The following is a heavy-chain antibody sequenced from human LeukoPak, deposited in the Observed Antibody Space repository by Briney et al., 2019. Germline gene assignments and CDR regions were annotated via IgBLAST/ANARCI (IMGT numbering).Heavy chain of an antibody. Sequence: PSETLSLTCTVSGGSINTGDYYWSWIRQPPGKGLEWIGYIYYSGSTNYNPSLKSRVTISVDTSKNQFSLKLSSVTAADTAVYYCARSPFSGTIDYWGQGTLVTVSS. V-gene: IGHV4-61*08. CDR3: ARSPFSGTIDY. CDR1: GGSINTGDYY. D-gene: IGHD5-12*01. CDR2: IYYSGST. J-gene: IGHJ4*02.